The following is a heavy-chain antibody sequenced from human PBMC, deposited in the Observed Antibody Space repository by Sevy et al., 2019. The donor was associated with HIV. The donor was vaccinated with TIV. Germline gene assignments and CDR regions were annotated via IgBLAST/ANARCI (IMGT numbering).Heavy chain of an antibody. V-gene: IGHV7-4-1*02. Sequence: ASVKVSCKASGYTFTSYGMNWVRQAPGQGLEWMGWINTNTGNPTYAQGFTGRFVFSLDTSVSTAYLQISSLKAEDTAIYSWARTSRGIVVVAAAQHYYGMDVWGQGTTITVSS. CDR1: GYTFTSYG. J-gene: IGHJ6*02. CDR2: INTNTGNP. CDR3: ARTSRGIVVVAAAQHYYGMDV. D-gene: IGHD2-2*01.